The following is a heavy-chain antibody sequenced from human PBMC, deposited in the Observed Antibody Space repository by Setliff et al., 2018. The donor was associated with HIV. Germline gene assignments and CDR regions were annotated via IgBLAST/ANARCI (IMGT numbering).Heavy chain of an antibody. V-gene: IGHV3-7*01. CDR2: IKGDGSET. CDR1: GYSISSGYY. J-gene: IGHJ4*02. Sequence: ETLSLTCGVSGYSISSGYYWGWIRQPPGKGLEWVAHIKGDGSETYYVDFVKGRFTISRDNAKNSLYLQMNSLRVEDTAVYYCARPFDQWGQGALVTVSS. CDR3: ARPFDQ.